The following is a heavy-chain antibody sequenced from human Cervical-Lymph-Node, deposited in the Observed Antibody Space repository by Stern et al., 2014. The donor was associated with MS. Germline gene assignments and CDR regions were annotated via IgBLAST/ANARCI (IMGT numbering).Heavy chain of an antibody. J-gene: IGHJ4*02. CDR3: ARDQGDTMDY. V-gene: IGHV4-31*03. CDR1: GGSITIGSYY. CDR2: ISYNGRT. D-gene: IGHD2-21*02. Sequence: QVQLQESGPGQVEPSQTLSLTCTVSGGSITIGSYYWSWIRQNPEKGLEWIGYISYNGRTYYNPSLKSRLSISLDTSKNQFSLKLNSVTAADTAVYYCARDQGDTMDYWGQGTLVTVSS.